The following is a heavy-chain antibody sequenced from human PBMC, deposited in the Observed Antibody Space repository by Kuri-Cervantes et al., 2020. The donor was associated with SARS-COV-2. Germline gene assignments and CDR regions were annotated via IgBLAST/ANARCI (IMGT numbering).Heavy chain of an antibody. D-gene: IGHD3-22*01. CDR1: GGSISTGSYY. J-gene: IGHJ4*02. Sequence: LRPPCTVSGGSISTGSYYWSWSRPPAGKGLEWIGRIYTSGSTNYNPSLKTRVTISVDTSKNQFSLKLSSVTAADTAVYYCAREDSSGYYFDYWGQGTLVTVSS. CDR2: IYTSGST. CDR3: AREDSSGYYFDY. V-gene: IGHV4-61*02.